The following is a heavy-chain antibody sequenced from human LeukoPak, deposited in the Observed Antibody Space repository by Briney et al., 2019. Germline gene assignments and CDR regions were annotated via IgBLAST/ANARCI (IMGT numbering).Heavy chain of an antibody. CDR1: GGTFSSYT. CDR3: ARGGYGYPFDY. CDR2: IIPILGIA. Sequence: GASVKVSCKASGGTFSSYTISWVRQAPGQGLEWMGRIIPILGIANYAQKFQGRVTITVDKSTSTAYMELSSLRSEDTAVYYCARGGYGYPFDYWGQGTLVTVSS. V-gene: IGHV1-69*02. D-gene: IGHD5-18*01. J-gene: IGHJ4*02.